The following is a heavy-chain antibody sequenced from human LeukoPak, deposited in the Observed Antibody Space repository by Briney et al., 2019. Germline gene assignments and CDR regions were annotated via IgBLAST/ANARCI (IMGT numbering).Heavy chain of an antibody. V-gene: IGHV4-59*01. Sequence: PSETLSLTCTVSGGSISSYYWSWLRQPPGKGLEWMGYIYYSGSTNYNPSLKSRVTISVDTSKNQFSLKLSSVTAADTAVYYCARGGSSSWKDYYYYGMDVGGQGTTVTVS. CDR2: IYYSGST. D-gene: IGHD6-13*01. CDR1: GGSISSYY. J-gene: IGHJ6*02. CDR3: ARGGSSSWKDYYYYGMDV.